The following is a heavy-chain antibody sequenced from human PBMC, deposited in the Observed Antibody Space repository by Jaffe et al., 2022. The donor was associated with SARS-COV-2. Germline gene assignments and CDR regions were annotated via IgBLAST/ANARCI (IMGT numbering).Heavy chain of an antibody. CDR1: GFTFSSYG. V-gene: IGHV3-30*18. Sequence: QVQLVESGGGVVQPGRSLRLSCAASGFTFSSYGMYWVRQAPGKGLEWVAVISYDGSKKYYADSVKGRFTISRDNSKNTLYLQMNSLRAEDTAVYYCAKDEIVVVPAAKNLVGGMDVWGQGTTVTVSS. CDR3: AKDEIVVVPAAKNLVGGMDV. D-gene: IGHD2-2*01. J-gene: IGHJ6*02. CDR2: ISYDGSKK.